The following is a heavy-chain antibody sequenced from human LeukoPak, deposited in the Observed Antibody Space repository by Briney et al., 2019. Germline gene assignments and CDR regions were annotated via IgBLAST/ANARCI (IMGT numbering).Heavy chain of an antibody. CDR2: IKQDGSEK. V-gene: IGHV3-7*01. CDR3: AKVRWDNSGWYYLDS. CDR1: GFTFSSYW. Sequence: GGSLRLSCAASGFTFSSYWMSWVRQAPGKGLECVANIKQDGSEKYYVDSVKGRFTISRDNDKNSLYLQMNSLRAEDTAVYYCAKVRWDNSGWYYLDSWGQGTLVTVSS. D-gene: IGHD6-19*01. J-gene: IGHJ4*02.